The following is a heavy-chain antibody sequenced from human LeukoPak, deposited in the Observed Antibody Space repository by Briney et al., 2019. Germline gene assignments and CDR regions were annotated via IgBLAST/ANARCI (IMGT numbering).Heavy chain of an antibody. J-gene: IGHJ4*02. V-gene: IGHV1-2*04. CDR3: ARDRGIAVAGTQWMGD. D-gene: IGHD6-19*01. Sequence: GASVKVSCKASGYTFTGYYIHWVRQAPGQGLEWMGWINPNSGGTNYAQKFQGWVTMTRDTSITTAYMELRSLRSDDTAVYYCARDRGIAVAGTQWMGDWGQGTLVTVSS. CDR1: GYTFTGYY. CDR2: INPNSGGT.